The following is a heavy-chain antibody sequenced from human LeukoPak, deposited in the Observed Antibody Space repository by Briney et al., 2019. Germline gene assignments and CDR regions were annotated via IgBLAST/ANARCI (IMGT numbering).Heavy chain of an antibody. CDR1: GGPISSSSAY. J-gene: IGHJ4*02. V-gene: IGHV4-39*01. CDR3: VSPRGFSYGYFDY. D-gene: IGHD5-18*01. CDR2: IYYSKNT. Sequence: SETLSLTCTVSGGPISSSSAYWGWIRQPPGKGLEWIGSIYYSKNTYYNPSLKSRVTISADTSKNQFSLTLGSVSATDTAVYYCVSPRGFSYGYFDYWGQGTLVTVSS.